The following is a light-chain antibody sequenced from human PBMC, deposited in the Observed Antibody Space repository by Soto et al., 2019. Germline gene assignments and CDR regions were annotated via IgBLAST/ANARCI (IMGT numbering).Light chain of an antibody. V-gene: IGLV1-36*01. CDR2: YDD. CDR3: AAWYDSLNGQV. CDR1: SSNIGNNA. Sequence: QSVLTQPPSVSEAPRQRVTISCSGSSSNIGNNAVNWYQQLPGKAPKLLIYYDDLLPSGVSDRFSGSKSGTSASLAISGLQSDDEADSYCAAWYDSLNGQVFGGGTKVTVL. J-gene: IGLJ2*01.